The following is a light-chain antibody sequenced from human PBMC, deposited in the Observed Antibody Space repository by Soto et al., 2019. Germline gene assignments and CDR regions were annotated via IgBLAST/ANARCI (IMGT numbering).Light chain of an antibody. Sequence: QSVLTQPASVSGSPGQSITISCTGSSSDVGGYDYVSWYQQLPGKAPKLMIYDVNNRPSGVSNRFSGSKSGNTASLTISGLQAEDDADYYCSSYTGTSTFVFGGGTKVTVL. CDR2: DVN. CDR1: SSDVGGYDY. V-gene: IGLV2-14*01. J-gene: IGLJ1*01. CDR3: SSYTGTSTFV.